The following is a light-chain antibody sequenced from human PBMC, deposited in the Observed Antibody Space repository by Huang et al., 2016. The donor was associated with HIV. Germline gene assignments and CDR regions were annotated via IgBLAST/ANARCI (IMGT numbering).Light chain of an antibody. CDR3: QQSYGSSWT. J-gene: IGKJ1*01. CDR1: QNIRNY. Sequence: DIQMTQSPSSLSASVGDRVTITCRASQNIRNYLHWYQLKPGQAPKLRIYSTSNLRSGVPSRFSGSGSGTDFTLTITSLEPEDFATYFCQQSYGSSWTFGQGTEVEIK. V-gene: IGKV1-39*01. CDR2: STS.